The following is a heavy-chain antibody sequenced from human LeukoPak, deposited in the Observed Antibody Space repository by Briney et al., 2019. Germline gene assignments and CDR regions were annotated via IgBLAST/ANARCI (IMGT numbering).Heavy chain of an antibody. CDR1: GFTFSSYS. V-gene: IGHV3-21*01. D-gene: IGHD1-1*01. CDR2: ISSRSSYI. Sequence: GGSLRLSCAASGFTFSSYSMNWVRQAPGKGLEWASSISSRSSYIYYADSVKGRFTISRDNAKNSLYLQMNSLRAEDTAVYYCARGLTTGTTRDWFDPWGQGTLVTVSS. J-gene: IGHJ5*02. CDR3: ARGLTTGTTRDWFDP.